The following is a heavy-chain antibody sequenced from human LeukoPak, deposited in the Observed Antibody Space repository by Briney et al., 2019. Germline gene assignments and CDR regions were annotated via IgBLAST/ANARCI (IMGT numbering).Heavy chain of an antibody. V-gene: IGHV1-2*02. CDR1: GYTFIGNY. J-gene: IGHJ4*02. CDR3: ARRDYFDY. CDR2: INPNSGGT. Sequence: ASVKVSCKASGYTFIGNYMHWVRQAPGQGLEWMGWINPNSGGTNYAQKFQGRVTMTRDTSISTAYMELSRLRSDDTAVYHCARRDYFDYWGQGTLVTVSS.